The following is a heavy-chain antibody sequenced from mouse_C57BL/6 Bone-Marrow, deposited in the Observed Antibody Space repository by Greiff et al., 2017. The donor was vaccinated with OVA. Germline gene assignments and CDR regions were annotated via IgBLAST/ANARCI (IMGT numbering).Heavy chain of an antibody. V-gene: IGHV1-81*01. CDR3: ARRRQVRPVYYYAMDY. CDR1: GYTFTSYG. J-gene: IGHJ4*01. CDR2: IYPRSGNT. Sequence: LVESGAELARPGASVKLSCKASGYTFTSYGIRWVKQRTGQGLEWIGEIYPRSGNTYYNEKFKGKATLTADKSSSTAYMELRSLTSEDSAVYYCARRRQVRPVYYYAMDYWGQGTSVTVSS. D-gene: IGHD3-2*02.